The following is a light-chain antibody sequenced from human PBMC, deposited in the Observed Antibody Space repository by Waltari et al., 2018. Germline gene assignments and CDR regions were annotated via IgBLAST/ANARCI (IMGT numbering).Light chain of an antibody. J-gene: IGKJ4*01. V-gene: IGKV1-9*01. CDR1: QGISSS. CDR2: TAS. CDR3: QQLHSYPFT. Sequence: THLTQSPSLLSPSRGARVTIPCRASQGISSSVAWYQHELGTAPKLLIYTASTLQSGVPSRFSGSASGTEFTLTISSLQPEDFATYYCQQLHSYPFTFGGGTKVEI.